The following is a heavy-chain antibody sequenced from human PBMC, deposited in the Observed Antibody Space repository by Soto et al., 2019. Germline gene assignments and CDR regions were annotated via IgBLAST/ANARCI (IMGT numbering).Heavy chain of an antibody. D-gene: IGHD1-26*01. Sequence: SETLSLTCAVYGGSFSAYYWSWVRQPPGKGLEWCGEIIHSESTKYNPSLKSRVTISVDTSKNQFSLKLSSVTAADTAVYYCARQRPTDVRWEFANYYGMDVWGEGTPVTVSS. J-gene: IGHJ6*04. V-gene: IGHV4-34*12. CDR1: GGSFSAYY. CDR3: ARQRPTDVRWEFANYYGMDV. CDR2: IIHSEST.